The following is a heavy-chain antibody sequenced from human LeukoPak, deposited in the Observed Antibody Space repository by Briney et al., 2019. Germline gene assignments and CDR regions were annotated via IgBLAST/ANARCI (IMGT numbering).Heavy chain of an antibody. Sequence: GASVKVSCKASGYSFTSYDINWVRQATGQGLEWMGWMNPNSGNTGYAQKFQGRVTITRNTSISTAYMELSSLRSEETAVYYCARGHVVVVAAPYYYYYMDVWGKGTTVTVSS. V-gene: IGHV1-8*03. CDR2: MNPNSGNT. CDR3: ARGHVVVVAAPYYYYYMDV. J-gene: IGHJ6*03. D-gene: IGHD2-15*01. CDR1: GYSFTSYD.